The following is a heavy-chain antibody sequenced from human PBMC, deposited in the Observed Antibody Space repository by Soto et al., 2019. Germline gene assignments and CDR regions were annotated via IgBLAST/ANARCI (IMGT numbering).Heavy chain of an antibody. J-gene: IGHJ4*02. Sequence: GGSLRLSCSASGFTFNSYAMHWVRQAPGKGLEFVSAISSYGADTYYADSVKGRFAISRDNSKNTLYLQMSSLRAEDTSLYYCVKEGYMRSDWYGQFDYWGQGALVTVSS. CDR2: ISSYGADT. D-gene: IGHD6-19*01. CDR1: GFTFNSYA. V-gene: IGHV3-64D*06. CDR3: VKEGYMRSDWYGQFDY.